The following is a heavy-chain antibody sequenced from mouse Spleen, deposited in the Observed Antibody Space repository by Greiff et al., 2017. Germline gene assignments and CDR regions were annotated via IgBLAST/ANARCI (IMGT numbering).Heavy chain of an antibody. J-gene: IGHJ3*01. D-gene: IGHD1-1*01. CDR1: GYAFTNYL. CDR3: SSADYYGSSYAPFAY. V-gene: IGHV1-54*01. CDR2: INPGSGGT. Sequence: VQLQQSGAELVRPGTSVKVSCKASGYAFTNYLIEWVKQRPGQGLEWIGVINPGSGGTNYNEKFKGKATLTADKSSSTAYMQLSSLTSDDSAVYFCSSADYYGSSYAPFAYWGQGTLVTVSA.